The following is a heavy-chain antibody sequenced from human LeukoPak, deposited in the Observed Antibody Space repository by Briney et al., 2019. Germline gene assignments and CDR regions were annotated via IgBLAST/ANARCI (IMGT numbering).Heavy chain of an antibody. CDR2: ISYDGRNK. CDR3: AKDRGYSHGFDY. J-gene: IGHJ4*02. Sequence: GGSLRLSCAASGLTCSSYGMHWVRQAPGKGLEWVAAISYDGRNKEYVDSVKGRFTISRDNSKNTLYLQMNSLRAEDTAVYNCAKDRGYSHGFDYWGQGTLVTVSS. CDR1: GLTCSSYG. V-gene: IGHV3-30*18. D-gene: IGHD5-18*01.